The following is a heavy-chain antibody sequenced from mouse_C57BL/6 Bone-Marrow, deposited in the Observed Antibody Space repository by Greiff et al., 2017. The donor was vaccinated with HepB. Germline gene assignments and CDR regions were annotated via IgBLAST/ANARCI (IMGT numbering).Heavy chain of an antibody. CDR1: GYSFTSYY. V-gene: IGHV1-66*01. CDR2: IYPGSGNT. CDR3: ARSGGSYAMDY. Sequence: VQLQQSGPELVKPGASVKISCKASGYSFTSYYIHWVKQRPGQGLEWIGWIYPGSGNTKYNEKFKGKATLTADTSSSTAYMQLSSLTSEDSAVYYCARSGGSYAMDYWGQGTSVTVSS. J-gene: IGHJ4*01.